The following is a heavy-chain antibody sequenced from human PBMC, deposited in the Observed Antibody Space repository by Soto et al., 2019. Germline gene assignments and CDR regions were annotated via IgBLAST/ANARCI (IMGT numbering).Heavy chain of an antibody. CDR1: GFTFSSYA. V-gene: IGHV3-23*01. CDR3: AKDRERIAARSIDY. CDR2: ISGSGVST. J-gene: IGHJ4*02. D-gene: IGHD6-6*01. Sequence: EVQLLESGGGLVQPGGSLRLSCAASGFTFSSYAMSWVRQAPGKGLEWVSGISGSGVSTYYADSVKGRFTISRDNSKSTLYLQMNSLRAADTAVYYCAKDRERIAARSIDYWGPGTLVTVSS.